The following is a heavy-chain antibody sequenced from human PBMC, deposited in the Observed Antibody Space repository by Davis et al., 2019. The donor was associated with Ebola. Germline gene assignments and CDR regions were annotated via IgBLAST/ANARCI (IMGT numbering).Heavy chain of an antibody. D-gene: IGHD1-7*01. CDR3: GRGNGQNYGTFIDY. CDR2: ISYHGINK. CDR1: GFTFSSYA. V-gene: IGHV3-30-3*01. J-gene: IGHJ4*02. Sequence: GGSLRLSCAASGFTFSSYAMSWVRQAPGKGLEWVAVISYHGINKGCAESVKGRFTISRDNSENTLYLQMNSLRAEDTAIYYCGRGNGQNYGTFIDYWGQGTLVTVSS.